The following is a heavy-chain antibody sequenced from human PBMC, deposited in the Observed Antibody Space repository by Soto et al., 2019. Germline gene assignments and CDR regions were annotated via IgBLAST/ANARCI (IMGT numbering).Heavy chain of an antibody. CDR3: ANQELGYCSGGSCSEFDP. D-gene: IGHD2-15*01. J-gene: IGHJ5*02. CDR1: GYTFTSYA. Sequence: GASVKVSCKASGYTFTSYAMHWVRQAPGQRLEWMGWINAGNGNTKYSQKFQGRVTITRDTSASTAYMELSSLRSEDTAVYYCANQELGYCSGGSCSEFDPWGQGTLVTVSS. CDR2: INAGNGNT. V-gene: IGHV1-3*01.